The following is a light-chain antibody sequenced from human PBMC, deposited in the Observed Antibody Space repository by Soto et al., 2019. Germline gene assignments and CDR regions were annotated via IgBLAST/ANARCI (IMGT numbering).Light chain of an antibody. CDR3: TSYVGNDIWV. V-gene: IGLV2-8*01. J-gene: IGLJ3*02. CDR1: SSDVGAYKY. CDR2: EVT. Sequence: QSVLTQPPSASGSPGQSVTISCTGTSSDVGAYKYVSWYQQYPGKAPKLMIYEVTKRPSGVPDRFSGSKSGNTASLTVSGLQAEDEADYYCTSYVGNDIWVFGGGTQLPVL.